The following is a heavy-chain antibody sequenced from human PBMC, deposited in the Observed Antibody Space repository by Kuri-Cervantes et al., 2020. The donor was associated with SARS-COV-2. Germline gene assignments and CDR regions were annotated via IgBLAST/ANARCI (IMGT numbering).Heavy chain of an antibody. Sequence: GESLKISCAASGFTLSRYTMNWVRQAPGKGLEWVSYISSSSSTIYYADSVKGRFTISRDNAKNSLYLQMSSLRAEDTAVYYCARHYYDSSGYYYPILYYYYMDVWGKGTTVTVSS. CDR2: ISSSSSTI. CDR1: GFTLSRYT. D-gene: IGHD3-22*01. CDR3: ARHYYDSSGYYYPILYYYYMDV. V-gene: IGHV3-48*01. J-gene: IGHJ6*03.